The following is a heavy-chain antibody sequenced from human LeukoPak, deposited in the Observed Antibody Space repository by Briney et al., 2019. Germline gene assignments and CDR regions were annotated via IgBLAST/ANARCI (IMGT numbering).Heavy chain of an antibody. CDR1: GYSFTSYL. J-gene: IGHJ4*02. V-gene: IGHV5-10-1*01. Sequence: GESLKISCKGSGYSFTSYLISWVRQMPGKGLEWIGRIDPSDSYTNYSPSFQGHVTISADKSISTAYLQWSRLKPSDTAMYYCARLPLWFGAWEDYWGKGTLVTVSS. CDR2: IDPSDSYT. D-gene: IGHD3-10*01. CDR3: ARLPLWFGAWEDY.